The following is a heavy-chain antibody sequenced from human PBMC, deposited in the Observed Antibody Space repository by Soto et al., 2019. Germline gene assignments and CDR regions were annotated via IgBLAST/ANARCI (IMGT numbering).Heavy chain of an antibody. V-gene: IGHV3-23*01. CDR2: ILVGGST. CDR3: EKPTATGGGAFEI. J-gene: IGHJ3*02. Sequence: GGSLRLSCAVSGFICSSYDMSWVRQALGKGLEWVSTILVGGSTHYEDSVKGRFTISRDTSRNTVYLQMNSLTAGDTAVYYCEKPTATGGGAFEIYGQATMVTVSS. CDR1: GFICSSYD. D-gene: IGHD2-8*02.